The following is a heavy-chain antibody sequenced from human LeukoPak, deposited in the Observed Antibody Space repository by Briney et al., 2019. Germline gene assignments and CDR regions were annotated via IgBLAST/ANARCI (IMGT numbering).Heavy chain of an antibody. D-gene: IGHD3-22*01. CDR1: GGTFSSYA. V-gene: IGHV1-69*13. Sequence: ASVKVSCKASGGTFSSYAISWVRQAPGQGLEWMGGIIPIFGTANYAQKFQGRVTITADESTSTAYMELSSLRSEDTAVYYCARCCHYYDSSGYYYLFDYWGQGTLVTVSS. J-gene: IGHJ4*02. CDR2: IIPIFGTA. CDR3: ARCCHYYDSSGYYYLFDY.